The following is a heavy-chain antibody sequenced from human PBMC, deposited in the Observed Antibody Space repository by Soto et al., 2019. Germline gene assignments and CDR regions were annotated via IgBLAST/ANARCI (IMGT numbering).Heavy chain of an antibody. J-gene: IGHJ4*02. CDR3: ARPAIPAAVSAFDY. Sequence: QVQLQQWGAGLLKPSETLSLTCAVYSGSFSGYYWSWIRQPPGKGLEWIGEINHSGSTNYNPSLKGRATISVATSKNQFSRKLSSVTAADTAVYYCARPAIPAAVSAFDYWGQGTLVTVSS. CDR2: INHSGST. V-gene: IGHV4-34*01. D-gene: IGHD6-13*01. CDR1: SGSFSGYY.